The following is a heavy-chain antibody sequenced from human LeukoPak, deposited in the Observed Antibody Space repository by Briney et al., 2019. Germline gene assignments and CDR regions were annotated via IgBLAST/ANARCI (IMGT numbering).Heavy chain of an antibody. CDR1: GASTSAYY. J-gene: IGHJ3*01. D-gene: IGHD1-26*01. V-gene: IGHV4-59*01. CDR3: AHSKRGGGYYINAFAV. CDR2: SYSGGNA. Sequence: SETLSLTCTVSGASTSAYYWSCIRQPPGKGLEWIGYSYSGGNANYNPSLKSRVTISIDTSENQFSLRLTSVTAADTAVYFCAHSKRGGGYYINAFAVWGQGALVTISS.